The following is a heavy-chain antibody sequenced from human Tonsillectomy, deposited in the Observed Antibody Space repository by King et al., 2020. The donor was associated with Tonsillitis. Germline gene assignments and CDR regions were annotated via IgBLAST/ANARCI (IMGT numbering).Heavy chain of an antibody. J-gene: IGHJ4*02. D-gene: IGHD3-22*01. Sequence: VQLVESGGGLVRPGGSLRLSCAASGFTLSSHTMNWVRRAPGKGLEWVSSISANGVYIYYADSIKARFTISRDTPKNSLFLQMNRLSAEDTAVYYCARGDLDSSGYFLDYWGQGTLVTVSS. CDR1: GFTLSSHT. CDR3: ARGDLDSSGYFLDY. CDR2: ISANGVYI. V-gene: IGHV3-21*01.